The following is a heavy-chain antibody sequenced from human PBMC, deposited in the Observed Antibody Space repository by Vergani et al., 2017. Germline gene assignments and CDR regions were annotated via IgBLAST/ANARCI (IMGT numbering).Heavy chain of an antibody. Sequence: QVQLQQWGAGLLKPSETLSLTCAVYGGSFSGYYWSWIRQPPGKGREWIGKINHSGSTNYNPSLKSRVTISVDTSKNQFSLKLSSVTAADTAVYYCARGVLRWFGESANYYYYMDVWGKGP. V-gene: IGHV4-34*01. CDR3: ARGVLRWFGESANYYYYMDV. CDR2: INHSGST. J-gene: IGHJ6*03. D-gene: IGHD3-10*01. CDR1: GGSFSGYY.